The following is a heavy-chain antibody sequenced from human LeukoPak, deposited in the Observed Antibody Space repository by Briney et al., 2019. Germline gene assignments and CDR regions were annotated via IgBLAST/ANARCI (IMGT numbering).Heavy chain of an antibody. J-gene: IGHJ3*02. CDR3: ARGGDIVVGPAAFDI. Sequence: GGSLRLSCAASGFTFSSYAMHWVRQAPGKGLEWVAVISYDGSNKYYADSVKGRFTISRDNSKNTLYLQMNSLRAEDTAVYYCARGGDIVVGPAAFDIWGQGTMVTVSS. CDR2: ISYDGSNK. D-gene: IGHD2-2*01. V-gene: IGHV3-30-3*01. CDR1: GFTFSSYA.